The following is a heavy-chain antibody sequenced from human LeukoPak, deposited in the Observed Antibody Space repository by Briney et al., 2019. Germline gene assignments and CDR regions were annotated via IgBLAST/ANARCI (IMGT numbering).Heavy chain of an antibody. CDR2: FDPEDGET. CDR3: ATDRVWFGELFTDY. Sequence: ASVKVSCKVSGYTLTELSMHWVRQAPGKGLEWMGGFDPEDGETIYAQKFQGRVTMTEDTSTDTAYMELSSLRSEDTAMYYCATDRVWFGELFTDYWGQGTLVTVSS. D-gene: IGHD3-10*01. V-gene: IGHV1-24*01. J-gene: IGHJ4*02. CDR1: GYTLTELS.